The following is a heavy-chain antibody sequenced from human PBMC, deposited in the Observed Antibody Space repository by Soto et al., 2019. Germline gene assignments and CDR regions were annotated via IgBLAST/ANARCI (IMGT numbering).Heavy chain of an antibody. Sequence: QVQLQESGPGLVKPSQTLSLTCTVSGGSISSGGYYWSWIRQHPGKGLEWIGYIYYSGSTYYNPSPKSRVTISVDTYKNQFSLKLSSVTAADTAVYYCASMVRGAEIYYFDYWGQGTLVTVSS. CDR3: ASMVRGAEIYYFDY. D-gene: IGHD3-10*01. CDR2: IYYSGST. V-gene: IGHV4-31*03. J-gene: IGHJ4*02. CDR1: GGSISSGGYY.